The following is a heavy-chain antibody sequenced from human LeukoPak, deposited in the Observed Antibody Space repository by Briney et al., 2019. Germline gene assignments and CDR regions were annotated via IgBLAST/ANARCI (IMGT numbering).Heavy chain of an antibody. D-gene: IGHD4-17*01. Sequence: GGSLRLSCAASGFTFSDYYMSWIRQAPGKGLEWVSYISSSSSYTNYADSVKGRFTISRDNAKNSLYLQMNSLRAEDTAVYYCARNAGYGDYVDFDYWGQGTLVTASS. CDR3: ARNAGYGDYVDFDY. CDR1: GFTFSDYY. V-gene: IGHV3-11*06. CDR2: ISSSSSYT. J-gene: IGHJ4*02.